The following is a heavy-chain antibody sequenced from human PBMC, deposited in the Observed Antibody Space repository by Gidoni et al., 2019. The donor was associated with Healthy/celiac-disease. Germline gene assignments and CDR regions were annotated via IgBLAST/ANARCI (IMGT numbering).Heavy chain of an antibody. CDR1: GWSFSGYY. D-gene: IGHD4-17*01. CDR2: INHSGST. J-gene: IGHJ5*02. Sequence: QVQLQQWGAGLLKPSETLSLTCAVYGWSFSGYYWSWIRQPPGKGLEWIGEINHSGSTNYNPSLKSRVTISVDTSKNQFSLKLSSVTAADTAVYYCARGTRKLMTTVTARTFDPWGQGTLVTVSS. CDR3: ARGTRKLMTTVTARTFDP. V-gene: IGHV4-34*01.